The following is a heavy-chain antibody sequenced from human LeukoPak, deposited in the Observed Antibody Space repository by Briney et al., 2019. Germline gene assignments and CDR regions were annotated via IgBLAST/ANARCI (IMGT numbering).Heavy chain of an antibody. D-gene: IGHD5-18*01. CDR1: GYTFTGYY. J-gene: IGHJ4*02. Sequence: ASVKVSCKASGYTFTGYYMHWVRQAPGQGLEWMGWINPNSGGTNYAQKFQGRVTMTRDASISAAYMELSRLTSDDTAVYYCARGSWILFDYWGQGTLVTVSS. CDR2: INPNSGGT. V-gene: IGHV1-2*02. CDR3: ARGSWILFDY.